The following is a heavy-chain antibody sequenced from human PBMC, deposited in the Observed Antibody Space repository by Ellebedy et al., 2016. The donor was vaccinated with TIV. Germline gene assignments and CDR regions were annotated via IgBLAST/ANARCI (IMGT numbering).Heavy chain of an antibody. CDR3: ARRDGYNSPFDY. D-gene: IGHD5-24*01. CDR1: GGSISSYY. CDR2: IYYSGST. V-gene: IGHV4-59*08. Sequence: MPGGSLRLSCTVSGGSISSYYWSWIRQPPGKGLEWIGYIYYSGSTNYNPSLKSRVTISVDTSKNQFSLKLSSVTAADTAVYYCARRDGYNSPFDYWGQGTLVTVSS. J-gene: IGHJ4*02.